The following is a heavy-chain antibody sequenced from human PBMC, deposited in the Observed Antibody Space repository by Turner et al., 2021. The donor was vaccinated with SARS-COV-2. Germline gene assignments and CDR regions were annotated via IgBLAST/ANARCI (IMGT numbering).Heavy chain of an antibody. CDR1: VGSITSGSSF. J-gene: IGHJ5*02. CDR2: IYTSGNTVGIP. CDR3: AKAVPGSGWFDP. Sequence: QVKLQESGPGLLKPSQTLSLTCTVSVGSITSGSSFWTWIRQPAGRGLEWIGRIYTSGNTVGIPDYNPALKSRVSISVDASKNQFSLKLTSVTAADTAVYHCAKAVPGSGWFDPWGQGSLVTVSS. V-gene: IGHV4-61*02. D-gene: IGHD3-10*01.